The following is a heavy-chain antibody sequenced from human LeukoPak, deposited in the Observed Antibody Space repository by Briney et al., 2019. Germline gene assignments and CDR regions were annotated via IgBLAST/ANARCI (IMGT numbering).Heavy chain of an antibody. J-gene: IGHJ4*02. Sequence: SETLSLTCAVYGGSFSGYYWSWIRQPPGKGLEWIGEINHSGSTNYNPSLKSRVTISVDTSKNQFSLKLSSVTAADTAVYYCARGLGGTLVFDYWGQGTLVTVPS. V-gene: IGHV4-34*01. CDR1: GGSFSGYY. CDR3: ARGLGGTLVFDY. D-gene: IGHD3-16*02. CDR2: INHSGST.